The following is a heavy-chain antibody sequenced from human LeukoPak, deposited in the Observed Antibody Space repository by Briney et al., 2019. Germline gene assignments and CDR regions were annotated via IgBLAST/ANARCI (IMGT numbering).Heavy chain of an antibody. CDR3: AKDRGEDYYGSYGSDP. V-gene: IGHV3-30*04. CDR2: ISYDGSNK. CDR1: GFTFSSYA. J-gene: IGHJ5*02. D-gene: IGHD3-10*01. Sequence: PGRSLRLSCAASGFTFSSYAMHWVRQAPGKGLEWVAVISYDGSNKYYADSVKGRFTISRDNSKNTLYLQMNSLRAEDTAVYYCAKDRGEDYYGSYGSDPWGQGTLVTVSS.